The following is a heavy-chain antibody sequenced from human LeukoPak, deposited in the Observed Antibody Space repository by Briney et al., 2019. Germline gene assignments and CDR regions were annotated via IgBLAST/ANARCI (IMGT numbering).Heavy chain of an antibody. V-gene: IGHV3-11*01. D-gene: IGHD3-22*01. J-gene: IGHJ4*02. Sequence: GGSLRLSCAASGFTFSDNYMSWIRQAPGKGLEWVSYISSSGSTIYYADSVKGRFTISRDNAKNSLYLQMNSLRAEDTAVYYCARALYQGDSSGYYPFDYWGQGTLVTVSS. CDR1: GFTFSDNY. CDR3: ARALYQGDSSGYYPFDY. CDR2: ISSSGSTI.